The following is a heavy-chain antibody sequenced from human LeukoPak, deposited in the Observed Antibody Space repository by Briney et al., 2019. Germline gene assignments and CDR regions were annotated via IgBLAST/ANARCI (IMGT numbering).Heavy chain of an antibody. J-gene: IGHJ4*02. V-gene: IGHV3-53*01. CDR1: GFTVSSNY. D-gene: IGHD2-2*01. CDR2: IYSGGST. Sequence: PGGSLRLSCAASGFTVSSNYMSWVRQAPGKGLEWVSVIYSGGSTYYAGSVKGRFTISRDNSKNTLYLQMNSLRAEDTAVYYCASWYQLAFDYWGQGTLVTVSS. CDR3: ASWYQLAFDY.